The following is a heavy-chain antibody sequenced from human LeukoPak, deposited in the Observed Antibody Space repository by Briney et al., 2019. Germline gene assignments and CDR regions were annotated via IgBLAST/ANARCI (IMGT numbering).Heavy chain of an antibody. CDR1: GFSLRRSA. CDR3: ARSQVRITMVQGVTVDWFDP. CDR2: ISGSGGST. Sequence: GGSLRLSCEAPGFSLRRSAMSWVCPALRTRLWWVSAISGSGGSTYSADSVKGRFTISRDNAKNTLYLQMNSLRAEDTAVYYCARSQVRITMVQGVTVDWFDPWGQGTLVTVSS. D-gene: IGHD3-10*01. V-gene: IGHV3-23*01. J-gene: IGHJ5*02.